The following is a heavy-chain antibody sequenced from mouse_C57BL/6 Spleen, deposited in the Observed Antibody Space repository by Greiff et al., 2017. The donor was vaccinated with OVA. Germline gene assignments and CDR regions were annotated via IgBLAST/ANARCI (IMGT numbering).Heavy chain of an antibody. J-gene: IGHJ1*03. CDR2: INPNNGGT. V-gene: IGHV1-26*01. D-gene: IGHD2-4*01. CDR3: ARGGLRPWYFDV. Sequence: LVKPGASVKISCKASGYTFTDYYMNWVKQSHGKSLEWIGDINPNNGGTSYNQKFKGKATLTVDKSSSTAYMELRSLTSEDSAVYYCARGGLRPWYFDVWGTGTTVTVSS. CDR1: GYTFTDYY.